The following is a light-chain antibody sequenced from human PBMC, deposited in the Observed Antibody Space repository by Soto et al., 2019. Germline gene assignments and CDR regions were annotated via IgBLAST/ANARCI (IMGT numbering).Light chain of an antibody. J-gene: IGKJ5*01. CDR1: QSVSSA. Sequence: EGALRQSPGTLSLSPGERATLSCRASQSVSSALAWYQQKPGQAPRLLIHDASSRATGTPARFSGSGSGTDFTLTISSLEPDDFAVYYCQQRGRWPNSITVAQGTRLE. CDR2: DAS. V-gene: IGKV3-11*01. CDR3: QQRGRWPNSIT.